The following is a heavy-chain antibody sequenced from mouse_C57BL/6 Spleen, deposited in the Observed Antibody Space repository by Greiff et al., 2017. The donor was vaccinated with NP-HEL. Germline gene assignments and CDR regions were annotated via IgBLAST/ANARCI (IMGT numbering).Heavy chain of an antibody. V-gene: IGHV2-2*01. CDR3: DTSWDSAWFAY. Sequence: QVQLQQSGPGLVQPSQSLSITCTVSGFSLTSYGVHWVRQSPGKGLEWLGVIWSGGSTNYNEAFISRPSISKAYSKRQVFSKMNSLQADDKAIYCCDTSWDSAWFAYWGQGTLVTVSA. J-gene: IGHJ3*01. CDR1: GFSLTSYG. D-gene: IGHD4-1*01. CDR2: IWSGGST.